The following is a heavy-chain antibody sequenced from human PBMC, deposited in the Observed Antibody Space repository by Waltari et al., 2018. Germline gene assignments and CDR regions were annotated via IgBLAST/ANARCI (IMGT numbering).Heavy chain of an antibody. CDR3: ATGGSPDAFDI. CDR2: VDPEDGET. V-gene: IGHV1-69-2*01. CDR1: GYPFPDYS. J-gene: IGHJ3*02. Sequence: EVPLVQSGAEVKKPGATVKISCKASGYPFPDYSMHWVQQAPGKGLEWMGRVDPEDGETIYAEKFQGRVTITADTSTDTAYMELSSLRSEDTAVYYCATGGSPDAFDIWGQGTMVTVSS. D-gene: IGHD1-26*01.